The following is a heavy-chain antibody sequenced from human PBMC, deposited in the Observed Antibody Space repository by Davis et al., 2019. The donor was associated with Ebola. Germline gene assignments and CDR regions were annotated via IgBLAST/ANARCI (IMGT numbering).Heavy chain of an antibody. CDR1: GYTFTSYA. CDR3: ARSVVAYGMDV. D-gene: IGHD2-15*01. Sequence: ASVKVSCKASGYTFTSYAMHWVRQAPGQRLEWMGWINAGNGNTKYSQKFQGRVTITRDTSASTAYMELSTLRSEDTAVYYCARSVVAYGMDVWGQGTTVTVSS. CDR2: INAGNGNT. V-gene: IGHV1-3*01. J-gene: IGHJ6*02.